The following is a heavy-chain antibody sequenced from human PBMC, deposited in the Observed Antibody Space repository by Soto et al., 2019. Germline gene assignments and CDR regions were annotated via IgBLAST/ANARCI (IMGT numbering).Heavy chain of an antibody. J-gene: IGHJ4*02. D-gene: IGHD2-21*01. CDR2: SYPGDSDT. V-gene: IGHV5-51*01. CDR3: VRRVVEGYFDY. Sequence: EVQLVQSGAEVKKPGESLKISCKGAGYTFSRYWIAWVRQMPGKGLEWMGSSYPGDSDTTYSPSFQGQVSISADKSISIAYLQWSSLKASDTAMSYCVRRVVEGYFDYWGQGTPVTASS. CDR1: GYTFSRYW.